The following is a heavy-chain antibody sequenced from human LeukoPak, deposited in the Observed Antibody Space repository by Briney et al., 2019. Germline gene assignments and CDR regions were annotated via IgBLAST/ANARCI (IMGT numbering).Heavy chain of an antibody. CDR2: IIPILGIA. J-gene: IGHJ5*02. CDR1: GYTFTGYY. V-gene: IGHV1-69*02. CDR3: ARSPDIVVVPAAWFDP. D-gene: IGHD2-2*01. Sequence: GASVKVSCKASGYTFTGYYMHWVRQAPGQGLEWMGRIIPILGIANYAQKFQGRVTITADKSTSTAYMELSSLRSEDTAVYYCARSPDIVVVPAAWFDPWGQGTLVTVSS.